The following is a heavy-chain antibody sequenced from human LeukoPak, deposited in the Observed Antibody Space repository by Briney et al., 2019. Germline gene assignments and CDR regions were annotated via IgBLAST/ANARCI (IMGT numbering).Heavy chain of an antibody. CDR1: GGSFSGYY. CDR3: ARGRGWFGELRKRWFDP. D-gene: IGHD3-10*01. Sequence: PSETLSLTCAVYGGSFSGYYWSWIRQPPGKGLEWIGEINHSGSTNYNPSLKSRVTISVDTSKNQFSLKLSSVTAADTAVYCCARGRGWFGELRKRWFDPWGQGTLATVSS. V-gene: IGHV4-34*01. CDR2: INHSGST. J-gene: IGHJ5*02.